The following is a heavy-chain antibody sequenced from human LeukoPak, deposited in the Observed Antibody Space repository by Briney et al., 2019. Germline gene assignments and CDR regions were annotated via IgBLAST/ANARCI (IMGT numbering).Heavy chain of an antibody. CDR1: GYTFTGYY. Sequence: GASVKVSCKASGYTFTGYYMHWVRQAPGQGLEWMGWINPDSGGTNYAQKFQGRVTMTRDTSISTAYMELSRLRSDDTAVYYCARTPQWDDSSGYYRNWGQGTLVTVSS. D-gene: IGHD3-22*01. V-gene: IGHV1-2*02. CDR3: ARTPQWDDSSGYYRN. J-gene: IGHJ4*02. CDR2: INPDSGGT.